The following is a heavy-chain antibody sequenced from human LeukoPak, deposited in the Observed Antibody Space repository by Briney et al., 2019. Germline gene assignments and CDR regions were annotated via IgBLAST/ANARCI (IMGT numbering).Heavy chain of an antibody. V-gene: IGHV3-23*01. J-gene: IGHJ4*02. D-gene: IGHD1-7*01. CDR1: GFTFSSYA. CDR2: ISGSGGST. Sequence: PGGSLRLSCAASGFTFSSYAMSWVRQAPGKGLEWVSAISGSGGSTYYADSVKGRFTISRDNAKNSLYLQMNSLRAEDTAVYYCARGADGYNWNFYYFDYWGQGTLVTVSS. CDR3: ARGADGYNWNFYYFDY.